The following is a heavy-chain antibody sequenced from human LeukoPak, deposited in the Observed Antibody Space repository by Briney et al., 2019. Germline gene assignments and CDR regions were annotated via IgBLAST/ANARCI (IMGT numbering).Heavy chain of an antibody. J-gene: IGHJ4*02. CDR3: ARHRRYCSGTTCYSGHDY. CDR2: IYSGGST. Sequence: GGSLRLSCAASGFTVSSNYMSWVRQAPGKGLEWVSLIYSGGSTYYADSVEGRFTISRDNSKNILYLQMNSLRAEDTAVYYCARHRRYCSGTTCYSGHDYWGQGTLVTVSS. CDR1: GFTVSSNY. V-gene: IGHV3-53*01. D-gene: IGHD2-15*01.